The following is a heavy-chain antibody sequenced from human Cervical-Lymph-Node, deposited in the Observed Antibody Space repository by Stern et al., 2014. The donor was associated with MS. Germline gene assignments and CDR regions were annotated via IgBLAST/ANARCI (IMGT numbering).Heavy chain of an antibody. CDR2: LYHSGST. CDR3: ARAGSVTDVGRYY. D-gene: IGHD2-21*02. Sequence: QLQLQDSGPGLVKPSGTLSLTCAVSGGSISSSNWWSWVRQPPGKGLEWIGELYHSGSTNYNPSLNIRVTIAVDKSKNQSPLKLSSVTAADTAVYYCARAGSVTDVGRYYWGQGTLVTVSS. V-gene: IGHV4-4*02. CDR1: GGSISSSNW. J-gene: IGHJ4*02.